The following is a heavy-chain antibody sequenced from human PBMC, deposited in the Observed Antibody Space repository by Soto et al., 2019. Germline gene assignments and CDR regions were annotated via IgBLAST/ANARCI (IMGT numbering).Heavy chain of an antibody. Sequence: PGESLKISCKGSGYSFTRFWIGWVRQMPGKGLEWMGIIYPGDSDTRYSPSFQGQVTISADKSISTAYLQWISLKASDTAMYYCVRREAYCSSTSCYSIWFDPWGRGTRVTVAS. CDR1: GYSFTRFW. D-gene: IGHD2-2*01. CDR3: VRREAYCSSTSCYSIWFDP. V-gene: IGHV5-51*01. J-gene: IGHJ5*02. CDR2: IYPGDSDT.